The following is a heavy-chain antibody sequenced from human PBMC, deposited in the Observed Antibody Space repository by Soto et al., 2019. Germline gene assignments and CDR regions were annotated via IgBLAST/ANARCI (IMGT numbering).Heavy chain of an antibody. CDR1: GFTFSSYA. J-gene: IGHJ4*02. CDR3: VKDYRATYYDILTGYYRIDY. CDR2: ISSNGGST. D-gene: IGHD3-9*01. V-gene: IGHV3-64D*08. Sequence: PGGSLRLSCSASGFTFSSYAMHWVRQAPGKGLEFVSAISSNGGSTYYADSVKGRFTISRDNSKNTLYLQMSSLRAEDTAVYYCVKDYRATYYDILTGYYRIDYWGQGTLVTVSS.